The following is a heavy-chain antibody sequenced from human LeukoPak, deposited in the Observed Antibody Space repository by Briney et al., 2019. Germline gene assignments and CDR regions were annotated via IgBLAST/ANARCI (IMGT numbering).Heavy chain of an antibody. Sequence: SETLSLTCTVSGYSISSGYYWGWIRQPPGKGLEWIGSIYHSGTTYYNPSLKGRVTLSVDTSKNQFSLKLTSVTAADTAVYYCARAVLYWSPGTLVTVSS. CDR2: IYHSGTT. J-gene: IGHJ4*02. D-gene: IGHD3-10*01. V-gene: IGHV4-38-2*02. CDR1: GYSISSGYY. CDR3: ARAVLY.